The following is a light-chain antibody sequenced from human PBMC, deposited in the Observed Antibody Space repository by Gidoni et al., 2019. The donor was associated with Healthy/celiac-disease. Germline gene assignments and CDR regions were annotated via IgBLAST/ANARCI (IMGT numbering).Light chain of an antibody. CDR3: SSYTSSSTLYV. V-gene: IGLV2-14*01. CDR2: EVS. J-gene: IGLJ1*01. Sequence: QSALTQPASVSGSPGQSITISCTGTSSDVGGYNYVSWYQQHPGKAPKLMIYEVSNRPSGVSNRFSGSKSGNTASLTISGLQAEDEADYYCSSYTSSSTLYVFGTGTTVTVV. CDR1: SSDVGGYNY.